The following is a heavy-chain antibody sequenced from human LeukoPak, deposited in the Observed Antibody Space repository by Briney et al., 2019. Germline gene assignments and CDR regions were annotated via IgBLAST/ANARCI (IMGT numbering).Heavy chain of an antibody. Sequence: QPGGFLRLSCAASGFIFRDYAMSWVRQAPGKGLEWVSATSDSGGSIYYADSVRGRFTISRDNSKNTLYLQMNSLRAEDTAVYYCAKAMTKGPPFDFWGQGTLVTVSS. D-gene: IGHD3-22*01. J-gene: IGHJ4*02. CDR2: TSDSGGSI. CDR1: GFIFRDYA. V-gene: IGHV3-23*01. CDR3: AKAMTKGPPFDF.